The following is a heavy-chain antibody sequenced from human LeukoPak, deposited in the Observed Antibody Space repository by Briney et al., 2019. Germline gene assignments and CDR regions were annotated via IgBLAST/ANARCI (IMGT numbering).Heavy chain of an antibody. Sequence: GGSLRLSCAASGFIFRNYGMNWVRQAPGKGLEWVSGISPGGDKPYYADSVRGRFTISRDNSKNTLFLEMNNLRADDTAIYYCARISGSGSNYYYYMDVWGKGTTVTISS. CDR2: ISPGGDKP. D-gene: IGHD3-10*01. V-gene: IGHV3-23*01. CDR3: ARISGSGSNYYYYMDV. CDR1: GFIFRNYG. J-gene: IGHJ6*03.